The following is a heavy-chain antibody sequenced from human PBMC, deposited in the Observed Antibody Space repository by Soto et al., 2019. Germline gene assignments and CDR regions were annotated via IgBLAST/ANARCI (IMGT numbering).Heavy chain of an antibody. V-gene: IGHV3-33*01. CDR3: ARDIDWYSNSSGFDN. CDR2: IWYDGSNK. CDR1: RFTFSSYG. D-gene: IGHD1-26*01. Sequence: LRLSCAASRFTFSSYGMHWVRQAPGKGLEWVAVIWYDGSNKHYADPVKGRFTISRDNSKNTLSLQMNSLRAEDTAIYYCARDIDWYSNSSGFDNWGQGTLVTVSS. J-gene: IGHJ4*02.